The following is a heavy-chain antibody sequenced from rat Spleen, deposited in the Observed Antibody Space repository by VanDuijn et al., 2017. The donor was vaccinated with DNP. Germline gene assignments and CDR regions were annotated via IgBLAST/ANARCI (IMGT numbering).Heavy chain of an antibody. V-gene: IGHV3-1*01. CDR1: GYSITSNY. Sequence: EVQLQESGSGLVKPSQSLSLTCSVTGYSITSNYWGWIRQFPGNKMEYIGHISYSGRTDYNPSLKSRISTTRDTSKNHFFLHLNSVTTEDTATYYCARWTRYFDYWGQGVMVTVSS. J-gene: IGHJ2*01. D-gene: IGHD1-7*01. CDR2: ISYSGRT. CDR3: ARWTRYFDY.